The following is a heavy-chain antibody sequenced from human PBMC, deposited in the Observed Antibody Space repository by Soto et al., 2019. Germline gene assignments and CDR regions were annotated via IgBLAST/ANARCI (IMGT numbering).Heavy chain of an antibody. V-gene: IGHV4-59*01. CDR3: ARGLAAAGYYYYGMDX. J-gene: IGHJ6*02. CDR1: GGSISSYY. CDR2: IYYSGST. Sequence: SETLSLTCTVSGGSISSYYWSWIRQPPGKGLEWIWYIYYSGSTNYNPSLKSRVTISVDTSKSQLSLKLSSVTAADTAVYYCARGLAAAGYYYYGMDXWGQGTTVTVS. D-gene: IGHD6-13*01.